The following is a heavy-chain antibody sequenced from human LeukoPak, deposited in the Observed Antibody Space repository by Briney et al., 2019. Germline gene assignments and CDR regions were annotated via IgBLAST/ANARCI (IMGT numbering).Heavy chain of an antibody. J-gene: IGHJ5*02. CDR2: INPNSGGT. Sequence: ASVKVSCKASGYTFTGYYMHWVRQAPGQGLEWMGWINPNSGGTNYAQKFQGRVTMTRDTSISTAYMELSRLRSDDTAVYYCARDPYCSSTSFPYNWFDPWGQGTLVTVSS. D-gene: IGHD2-2*01. V-gene: IGHV1-2*02. CDR3: ARDPYCSSTSFPYNWFDP. CDR1: GYTFTGYY.